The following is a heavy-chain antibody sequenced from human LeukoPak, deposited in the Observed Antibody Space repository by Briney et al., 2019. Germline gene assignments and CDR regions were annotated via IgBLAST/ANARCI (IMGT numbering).Heavy chain of an antibody. CDR1: GGSISSVGYY. Sequence: PSQTLSLTCTVSGGSISSVGYYWSWIRQHPGKGLEWIGYIYYSGSTYYNPSLKSRVTISVDTSKNQFSLKLSSVTAADTAVYYCASVSIAAAGENWFDPWGQGTLVTVSS. CDR2: IYYSGST. D-gene: IGHD6-13*01. J-gene: IGHJ5*02. V-gene: IGHV4-31*03. CDR3: ASVSIAAAGENWFDP.